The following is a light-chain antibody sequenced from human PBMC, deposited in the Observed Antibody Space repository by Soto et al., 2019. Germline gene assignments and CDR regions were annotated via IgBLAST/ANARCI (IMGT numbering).Light chain of an antibody. V-gene: IGKV4-1*01. J-gene: IGKJ5*01. CDR2: WAS. Sequence: IVMTQFPDSLAVSLGERATINCKSSQSILFYSTNKNYLSCYQHKPGQPPRMLLSWASTRASGVPDRFSGSGSETDFNLTISSLQTEDVAVYYCQQYYSTPPVTFGQGTRLEI. CDR3: QQYYSTPPVT. CDR1: QSILFYSTNKNY.